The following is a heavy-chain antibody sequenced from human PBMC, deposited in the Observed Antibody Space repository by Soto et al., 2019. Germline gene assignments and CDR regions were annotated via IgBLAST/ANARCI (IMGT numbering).Heavy chain of an antibody. D-gene: IGHD3-10*01. J-gene: IGHJ4*02. CDR2: ISHTGTT. Sequence: SETLSLTCAVSGASISCSRWWSWVRLPPGKGLEWVGEISHTGTTNYNPSLKSRVTMSVDKPKNQFSLNLTSVTDADTAVYYRARVIRSRDEYFDYWGQGTVVTVSS. CDR1: GASISCSRW. V-gene: IGHV4-4*02. CDR3: ARVIRSRDEYFDY.